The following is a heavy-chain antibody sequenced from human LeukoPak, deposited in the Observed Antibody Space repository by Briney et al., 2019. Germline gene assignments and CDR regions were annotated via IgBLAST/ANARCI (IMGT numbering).Heavy chain of an antibody. V-gene: IGHV1-46*01. CDR3: ARAVGAQWEVDRYYFDY. CDR1: GYTFTSYY. D-gene: IGHD1-26*01. J-gene: IGHJ4*02. Sequence: GASVKVSCKASGYTFTSYYMQWVRQAPGQGLEWMGIINPSGGSTSYAQKFQGRVTMTREKSTSTVYMELSSLRSEDTAVYYCARAVGAQWEVDRYYFDYWGQGTLVTVSS. CDR2: INPSGGST.